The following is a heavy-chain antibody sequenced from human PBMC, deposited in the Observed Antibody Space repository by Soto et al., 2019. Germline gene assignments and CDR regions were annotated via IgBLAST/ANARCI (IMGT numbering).Heavy chain of an antibody. Sequence: SVKVSCKASGGTFSSYAISWVRQAPGQGLEWMGGIIPIFGTANYAQKFQGRVTITADESTSTAYMELSSLRSEDTAVYYCARGYGDRQLWPQLYYYYYGMDVWGQGTTVTVSS. D-gene: IGHD5-18*01. CDR3: ARGYGDRQLWPQLYYYYYGMDV. V-gene: IGHV1-69*13. CDR1: GGTFSSYA. CDR2: IIPIFGTA. J-gene: IGHJ6*02.